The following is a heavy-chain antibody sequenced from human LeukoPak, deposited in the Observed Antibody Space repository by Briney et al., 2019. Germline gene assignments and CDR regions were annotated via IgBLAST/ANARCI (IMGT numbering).Heavy chain of an antibody. CDR3: ARPGSYSSGWYPVDY. CDR2: ISGSGGST. CDR1: GFTFSSYA. D-gene: IGHD6-19*01. Sequence: PGGSLRLSCAASGFTFSSYAMSWVRQAPGKGLEWVSAISGSGGSTYYADSVKGRFTISRDNSKNTLYLQMNSLRAEDTAVYYCARPGSYSSGWYPVDYWGQGTLVTVSS. V-gene: IGHV3-23*01. J-gene: IGHJ4*02.